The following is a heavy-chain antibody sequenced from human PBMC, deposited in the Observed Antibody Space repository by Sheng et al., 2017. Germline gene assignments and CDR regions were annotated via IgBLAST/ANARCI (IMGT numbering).Heavy chain of an antibody. CDR1: GYSFTNFG. D-gene: IGHD2-15*01. CDR2: ISTYNGNT. Sequence: QVQLVQSGGEVKRPGASVKVSCKASGYSFTNFGISWVRQAPGQGLEWMGWISTYNGNTYSAQKFQGRVTMTTDTPTTTAYMELRSLRSDDTAVYYCAREFCDADRCYSGDYWGPG. V-gene: IGHV1-18*01. CDR3: AREFCDADRCYSGDY. J-gene: IGHJ4*03.